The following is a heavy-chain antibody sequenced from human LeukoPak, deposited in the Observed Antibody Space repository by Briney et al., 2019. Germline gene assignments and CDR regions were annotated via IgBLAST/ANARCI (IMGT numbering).Heavy chain of an antibody. CDR2: IHTSAST. CDR3: STDDNSVYSDDAFDI. V-gene: IGHV4-4*07. D-gene: IGHD5/OR15-5a*01. J-gene: IGHJ3*02. CDR1: GASIRSYS. Sequence: SETLSLTCSVSGASIRSYSWSWLRQPAGKGLEWIGRIHTSASTEYNPSLKSRVTMSVDTSKNQFSLKLNSVTAADTAVYFCSTDDNSVYSDDAFDIWGHGTLVTVSS.